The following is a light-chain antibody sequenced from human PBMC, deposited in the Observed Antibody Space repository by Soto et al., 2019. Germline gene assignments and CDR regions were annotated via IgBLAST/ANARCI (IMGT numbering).Light chain of an antibody. CDR2: DYN. CDR3: QSYDSSLTGWV. CDR1: SSNIGANYA. V-gene: IGLV1-40*01. J-gene: IGLJ1*01. Sequence: QSALTQPPSVSGAPGHRVTISCAGGSSNIGANYAVHWYQQLPGTAPKLLIYDYNKRPSGVPDRFSGSKSGTSASLAITGLQAEDEADYYCQSYDSSLTGWVFGTGTKVTVL.